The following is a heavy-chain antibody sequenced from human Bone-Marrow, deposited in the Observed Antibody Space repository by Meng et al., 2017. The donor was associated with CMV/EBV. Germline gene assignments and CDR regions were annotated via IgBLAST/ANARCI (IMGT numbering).Heavy chain of an antibody. D-gene: IGHD3-16*02. CDR3: ARGGRLVPLARRENPFYRY. CDR2: INPNSGGT. V-gene: IGHV1-2*02. CDR1: GYTFTSYG. Sequence: ASVKVSCKASGYTFTSYGISWVRQAPGQGLQWMGWINPNSGGTNYAQRFQGKVIMTRATSINTAYIELRSDETSVYYCARGGRLVPLARRENPFYRYWGQGTRVTVSS. J-gene: IGHJ4*02.